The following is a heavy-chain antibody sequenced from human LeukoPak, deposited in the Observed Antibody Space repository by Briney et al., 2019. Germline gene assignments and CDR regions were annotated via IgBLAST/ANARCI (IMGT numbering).Heavy chain of an antibody. D-gene: IGHD3-9*01. CDR1: GFTFDDYA. CDR2: ISWNSGSI. V-gene: IGHV3-9*01. J-gene: IGHJ6*02. CDR3: AKDIFSDYDMHYGMDV. Sequence: GGSLRLSCAASGFTFDDYAMHWVRQAPGKGLEWVSGISWNSGSIGYADSVKGRFTISRDNAKNSLYLQINSLRAEDTALYYCAKDIFSDYDMHYGMDVWGQGTTVTVSS.